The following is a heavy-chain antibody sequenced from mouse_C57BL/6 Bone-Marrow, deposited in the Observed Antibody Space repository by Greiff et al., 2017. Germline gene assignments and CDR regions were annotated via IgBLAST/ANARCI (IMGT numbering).Heavy chain of an antibody. CDR3: ARRYYGSWWYFDV. V-gene: IGHV1-82*01. J-gene: IGHJ1*03. D-gene: IGHD1-1*01. CDR2: IYPGGGDT. CDR1: GYAFSSSW. Sequence: QVQLKESGPELVKPGASVKISCKASGYAFSSSWMNWVKQRPGKGLEWIGRIYPGGGDTNYNGKFKGKATLTADKSSSTAYMQLSSLTSEDSAVYFCARRYYGSWWYFDVWGTGTTVTVSS.